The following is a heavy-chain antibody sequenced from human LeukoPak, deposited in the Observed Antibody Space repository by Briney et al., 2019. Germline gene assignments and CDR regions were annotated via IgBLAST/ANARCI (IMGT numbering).Heavy chain of an antibody. V-gene: IGHV5-51*01. CDR1: GYSFTSYW. CDR3: ARLAARPGYYFDY. J-gene: IGHJ4*02. D-gene: IGHD6-6*01. Sequence: GESLQISCQGSGYSFTSYWIGWVRQMPGKGLEWMGIIYPGDSDTRYSPSFQGQVTISADESISTAYLQWSSLKTSDTAMYYCARLAARPGYYFDYWGQGTLVTVSS. CDR2: IYPGDSDT.